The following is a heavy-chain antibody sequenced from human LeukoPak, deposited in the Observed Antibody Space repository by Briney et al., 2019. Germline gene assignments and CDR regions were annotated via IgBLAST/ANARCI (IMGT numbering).Heavy chain of an antibody. J-gene: IGHJ6*03. Sequence: PSETLSLTCAVSGYSISSGYYWGWIRQPPGKGLEWIGSIYHSGSTYYNPSLKSRVTISVDTSKNQFSLKLSSVTAADRAVYYCARHPYSSSWYGPTSYYYYYMDVWGKGTTVTVSS. D-gene: IGHD6-13*01. CDR2: IYHSGST. CDR3: ARHPYSSSWYGPTSYYYYYMDV. CDR1: GYSISSGYY. V-gene: IGHV4-38-2*01.